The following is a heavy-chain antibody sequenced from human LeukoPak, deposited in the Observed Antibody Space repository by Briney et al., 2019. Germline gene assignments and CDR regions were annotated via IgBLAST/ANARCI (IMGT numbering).Heavy chain of an antibody. CDR2: IYYSGST. V-gene: IGHV4-39*01. CDR1: GGSISSSSYY. J-gene: IGHJ2*01. CDR3: ARGYYDSSGPEWYFDL. Sequence: PSETLSLTCTVSGGSISSSSYYWGWIRQPPGKGLEWIGSIYYSGSTYYNPSLKSRVTISVDTSKNQFSLKLSSVTAADTAVYYCARGYYDSSGPEWYFDLWGRGTLVTVSS. D-gene: IGHD3-22*01.